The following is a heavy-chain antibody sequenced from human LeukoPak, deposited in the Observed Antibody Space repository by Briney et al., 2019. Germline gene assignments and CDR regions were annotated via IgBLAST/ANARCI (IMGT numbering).Heavy chain of an antibody. CDR3: ASSPFYYDSSGYDY. J-gene: IGHJ4*02. V-gene: IGHV1-18*01. Sequence: ASVTVSCKASGYTFTSYGISWVRQAPGQGLEWMGWISAYNGNTNYAQKLQGRVTMTTDTSTSTAYMELRSLRSDDTAVYYCASSPFYYDSSGYDYWGQGTLVTVSS. D-gene: IGHD3-22*01. CDR2: ISAYNGNT. CDR1: GYTFTSYG.